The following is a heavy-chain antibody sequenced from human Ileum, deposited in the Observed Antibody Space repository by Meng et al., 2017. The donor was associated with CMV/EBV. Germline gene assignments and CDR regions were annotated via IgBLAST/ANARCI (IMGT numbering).Heavy chain of an antibody. CDR1: GFTFSDYY. J-gene: IGHJ6*02. D-gene: IGHD6-13*01. CDR3: ARDSIAAAGTVFFLTRHYYYYGMDV. CDR2: ISSSGSTI. Sequence: GESLKISCAASGFTFSDYYMSWIRQAPGKGLEWVSYISSSGSTIYYADSVKGRFTISRDNAKNSLYLQMNSLRAEDTAVYYCARDSIAAAGTVFFLTRHYYYYGMDVWGQGTTVTVSS. V-gene: IGHV3-11*04.